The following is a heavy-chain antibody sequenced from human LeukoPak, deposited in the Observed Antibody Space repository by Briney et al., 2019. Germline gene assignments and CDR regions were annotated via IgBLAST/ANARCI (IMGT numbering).Heavy chain of an antibody. J-gene: IGHJ4*02. CDR1: GFTFSSYS. Sequence: GGSLRLSCAASGFTFSSYSMNWVRQAPGKGLEWVSSISSSSSYIYYADSVKGRFTISRDNAKNSLYPQMNSLRAEDTAVYYCARGYCSGGTCLLIFDYWGQGTLVTVSS. D-gene: IGHD2-15*01. V-gene: IGHV3-21*01. CDR2: ISSSSSYI. CDR3: ARGYCSGGTCLLIFDY.